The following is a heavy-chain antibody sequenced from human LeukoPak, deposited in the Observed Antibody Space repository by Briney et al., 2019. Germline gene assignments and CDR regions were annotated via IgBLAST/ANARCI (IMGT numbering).Heavy chain of an antibody. CDR3: ARGVGYSNGYRAARFDY. J-gene: IGHJ4*02. Sequence: PSETLSLTCAVYGGSFSGYYWSWIRQPPGKGLEWIGEINHSGSTNYNPSLKSRVTISVDTSKNQFSLKLGSVTAADTAVYYCARGVGYSNGYRAARFDYWGQGTLVTVSS. V-gene: IGHV4-34*01. CDR2: INHSGST. D-gene: IGHD5-18*01. CDR1: GGSFSGYY.